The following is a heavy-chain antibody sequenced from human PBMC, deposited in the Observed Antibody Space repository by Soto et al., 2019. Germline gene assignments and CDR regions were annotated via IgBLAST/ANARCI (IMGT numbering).Heavy chain of an antibody. V-gene: IGHV3-30-3*01. CDR3: ARDSSDFWSGEKYNWFDP. CDR2: ISYDGSNK. CDR1: GFTFSSYA. J-gene: IGHJ5*02. D-gene: IGHD3-3*01. Sequence: GGSLRLSCAASGFTFSSYAMHWVRQAPGKGLEWVAVISYDGSNKYYADSVKGRFTISRDNSKNTLYLQMNSLRAEDTAVYYCARDSSDFWSGEKYNWFDPWGQGTLVTVSS.